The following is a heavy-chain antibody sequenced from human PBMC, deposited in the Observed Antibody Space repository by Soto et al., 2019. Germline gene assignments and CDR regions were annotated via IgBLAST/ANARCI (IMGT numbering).Heavy chain of an antibody. Sequence: QITLKESGPTVVKPTQTLTLTCAFSGFSLSTSEAAVGWIRQPPGKALEWLALIYWDGDQRYSPSVGSRLTISKDASKNHVFLTMTDLGPEDTGTYFCAYRPGPASFGSVTYFLNWGQGTLVYVSS. D-gene: IGHD3-10*01. J-gene: IGHJ4*02. CDR1: GFSLSTSEAA. CDR3: AYRPGPASFGSVTYFLN. CDR2: IYWDGDQ. V-gene: IGHV2-5*02.